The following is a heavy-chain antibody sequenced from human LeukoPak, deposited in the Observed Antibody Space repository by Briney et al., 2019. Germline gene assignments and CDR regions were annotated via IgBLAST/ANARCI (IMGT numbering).Heavy chain of an antibody. J-gene: IGHJ2*01. D-gene: IGHD4-17*01. Sequence: GGSLRLSCAASGFTFSSYWMHWVRQAPGKGLEWVSYISSSGSTIYYADSVKGRFTTSRDNAKNSLYLQMNSLRAGDTAVYYCAREGPDYGVFPYFDLWGRGTLVTVSS. V-gene: IGHV3-48*04. CDR3: AREGPDYGVFPYFDL. CDR1: GFTFSSYW. CDR2: ISSSGSTI.